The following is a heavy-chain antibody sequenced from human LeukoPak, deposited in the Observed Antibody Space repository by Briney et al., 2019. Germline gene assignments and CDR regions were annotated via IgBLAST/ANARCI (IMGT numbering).Heavy chain of an antibody. Sequence: PSETLSLTCTVSGGSISSYYWSWIRRPPGKGLEWIGYIYYSGSTNYNPSLKSRVTISVDTSKNQFSLKLSSVTAADTAVYYCARPHRGLSRIDSWGQGTRVTVS. CDR3: ARPHRGLSRIDS. J-gene: IGHJ4*02. D-gene: IGHD3-10*01. CDR1: GGSISSYY. V-gene: IGHV4-59*08. CDR2: IYYSGST.